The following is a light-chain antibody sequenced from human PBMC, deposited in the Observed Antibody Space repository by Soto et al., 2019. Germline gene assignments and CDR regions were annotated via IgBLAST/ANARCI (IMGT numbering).Light chain of an antibody. J-gene: IGLJ1*01. Sequence: QSALTQPASVSGSPGQSITISCTGTSSDVGNYNLVSWYQHHPGKAPKLMIYEGSRRPSGVSNRFSGSKSGNTASLTISGLQAEDEADYYCCSYAGPTYDGFGTGTKVTVL. CDR2: EGS. CDR1: SSDVGNYNL. V-gene: IGLV2-23*01. CDR3: CSYAGPTYDG.